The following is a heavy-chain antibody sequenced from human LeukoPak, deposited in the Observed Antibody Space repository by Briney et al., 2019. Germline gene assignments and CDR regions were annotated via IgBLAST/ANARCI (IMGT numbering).Heavy chain of an antibody. D-gene: IGHD3-10*01. V-gene: IGHV1-46*01. CDR3: VSMVRGVISGEGFDP. CDR2: INPSEGNT. Sequence: ASVKVSCKASGYTFTSFYMHWVRQAPGQGLEYMGIINPSEGNTTYAQKFQGRVTITTDESTSTAYMGLSSLRSEDTAVYYCVSMVRGVISGEGFDPWGQGTLVTVSS. CDR1: GYTFTSFY. J-gene: IGHJ5*02.